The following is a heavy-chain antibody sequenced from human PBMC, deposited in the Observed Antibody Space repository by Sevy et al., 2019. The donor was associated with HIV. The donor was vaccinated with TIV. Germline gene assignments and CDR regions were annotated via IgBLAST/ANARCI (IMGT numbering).Heavy chain of an antibody. CDR2: ISYDGSNK. D-gene: IGHD2-15*01. V-gene: IGHV3-30-3*01. CDR3: ARALLAATPAYFDY. Sequence: GGSLRLSCVASGFTFSSYAMHWVRQAPGKGLEWVAVISYDGSNKYYADSVKGRFTISRDNSKNTLYLQMNSLRAEDTAVYYCARALLAATPAYFDYWGQGTLVTVSS. J-gene: IGHJ4*02. CDR1: GFTFSSYA.